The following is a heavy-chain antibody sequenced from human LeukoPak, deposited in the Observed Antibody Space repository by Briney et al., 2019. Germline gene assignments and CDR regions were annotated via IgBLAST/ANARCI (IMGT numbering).Heavy chain of an antibody. V-gene: IGHV3-9*01. CDR1: GFTFDDYA. CDR3: AKSRTYYYDSSGYYYGRGDAFDI. CDR2: ISRNSGSI. D-gene: IGHD3-22*01. J-gene: IGHJ3*02. Sequence: GRSLRLSCAASGFTFDDYAMHWVRQAPGKGLEWVSGISRNSGSIGYADSVKGRFTISRDNAKNSLYLQMNSLRAEDTALYYCAKSRTYYYDSSGYYYGRGDAFDIWGQGTMVTVSS.